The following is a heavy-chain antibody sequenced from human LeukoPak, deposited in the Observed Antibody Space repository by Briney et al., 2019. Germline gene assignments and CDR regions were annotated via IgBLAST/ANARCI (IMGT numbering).Heavy chain of an antibody. CDR2: IYPGGNT. CDR1: GFTVSNNY. CDR3: ARDLTGDAYFDY. J-gene: IGHJ4*02. D-gene: IGHD7-27*01. V-gene: IGHV3-53*01. Sequence: GGSLRLSCAASGFTVSNNYMNWVRQAPGRGLEWVSVIYPGGNTYYADSVKGRFTISRDNSKNTLYLQMNSLRAEDTAVFYCARDLTGDAYFDYWGQGTLVTVSS.